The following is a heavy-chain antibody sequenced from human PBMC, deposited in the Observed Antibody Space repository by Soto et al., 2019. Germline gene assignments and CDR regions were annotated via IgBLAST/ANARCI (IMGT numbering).Heavy chain of an antibody. V-gene: IGHV3-23*01. CDR1: GFTFSSYA. J-gene: IGHJ4*02. CDR3: AKMGDYAYYFDY. D-gene: IGHD4-17*01. CDR2: ISGSGGST. Sequence: GGSLRLSCAASGFTFSSYAMSWVRQAPGKGLEWVSAISGSGGSTYYADSVKGRFTISRDNSKNTLHLQMNSLRAEDTAVYYCAKMGDYAYYFDYWGQGTLVTVSS.